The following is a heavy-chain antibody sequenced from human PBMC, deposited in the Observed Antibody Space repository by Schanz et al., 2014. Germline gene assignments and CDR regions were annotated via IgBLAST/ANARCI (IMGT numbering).Heavy chain of an antibody. CDR3: AKVDRTRYYAMDV. V-gene: IGHV1-69*04. CDR2: IIPILDKT. D-gene: IGHD3-9*01. J-gene: IGHJ6*01. CDR1: GYSFTTYG. Sequence: QVQLVQSAPEVKKPGASVKVSCKASGYSFTTYGLTWVRQAPGQGLEWMGRIIPILDKTNYAQKFQGRVTMTADKSTSTVYMEVSGLRSEDTAVYYCAKVDRTRYYAMDVWGRGTTITVSS.